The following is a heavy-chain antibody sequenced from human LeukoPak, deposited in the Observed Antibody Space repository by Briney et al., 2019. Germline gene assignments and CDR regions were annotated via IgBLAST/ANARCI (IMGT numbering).Heavy chain of an antibody. CDR1: GYTFTSYY. D-gene: IGHD6-19*01. CDR2: INPSGGST. J-gene: IGHJ4*02. CDR3: ATHAVAGTLLRYYFDY. Sequence: ASVKVSCKASGYTFTSYYMHWVRQAPGQGLEWMGIINPSGGSTSYAQKFQGRVTMTRDTSTSTVYMELSSLRSEDTAVYYCATHAVAGTLLRYYFDYWGQGTLVTVSS. V-gene: IGHV1-46*01.